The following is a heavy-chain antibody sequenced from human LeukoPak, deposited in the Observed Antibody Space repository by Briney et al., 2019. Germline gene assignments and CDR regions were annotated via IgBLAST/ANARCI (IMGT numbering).Heavy chain of an antibody. CDR3: ARGYYDFWSGYYTSTGDDAFDI. D-gene: IGHD3-3*01. V-gene: IGHV3-30*03. J-gene: IGHJ3*02. Sequence: GGSLRLSCAASGFTFSSYGMHWVRQAPGKGLEWVAVISYDGSNKYYADSVKGRFTISRDNSKNTLYLQMNSLRAEDTAVYYCARGYYDFWSGYYTSTGDDAFDIWGQGTMVTVSS. CDR2: ISYDGSNK. CDR1: GFTFSSYG.